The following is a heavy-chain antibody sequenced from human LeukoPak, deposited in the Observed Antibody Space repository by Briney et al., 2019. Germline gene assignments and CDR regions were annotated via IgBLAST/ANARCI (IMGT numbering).Heavy chain of an antibody. V-gene: IGHV4-34*01. CDR2: INHSGST. CDR3: ARGRGRIAARPYYFDY. J-gene: IGHJ4*02. Sequence: PSETLSLTCAVYGGSFSGYYWSWIRQPPGKGLEWNGEINHSGSTNYNPSLKSRVTISVDTSKNQFSLKLSSVTAADTAVYYCARGRGRIAARPYYFDYWGQGTLVTVSS. D-gene: IGHD6-6*01. CDR1: GGSFSGYY.